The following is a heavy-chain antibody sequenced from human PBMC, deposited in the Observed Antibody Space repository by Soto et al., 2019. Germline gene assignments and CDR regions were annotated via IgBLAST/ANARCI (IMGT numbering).Heavy chain of an antibody. J-gene: IGHJ4*02. CDR3: TKDGYNDYFDY. Sequence: GGSLRLSCAASGFTFSDAWMNWVRQAPGKGLEWVGRIKRKTDGGRTDYGAPVKGRFTISRDDSKNTLYLQMNSLKTEDTAVYYCTKDGYNDYFDYWGQGTLVTVSS. CDR1: GFTFSDAW. D-gene: IGHD5-12*01. CDR2: IKRKTDGGRT. V-gene: IGHV3-15*07.